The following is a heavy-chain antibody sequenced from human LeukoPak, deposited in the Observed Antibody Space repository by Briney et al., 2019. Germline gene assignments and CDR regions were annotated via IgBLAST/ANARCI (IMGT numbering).Heavy chain of an antibody. CDR3: AKDIYGDYGGLDY. J-gene: IGHJ4*02. CDR2: ISGSGGST. Sequence: GGSLRLSCAASGFTFGSNALTWVRQAPGKGLEWVSTISGSGGSTYYADSVKGRFIISRDTAKSTLSLQMNSLRAEDTAVYYCAKDIYGDYGGLDYWGQGTLVTVSS. V-gene: IGHV3-23*01. D-gene: IGHD4-17*01. CDR1: GFTFGSNA.